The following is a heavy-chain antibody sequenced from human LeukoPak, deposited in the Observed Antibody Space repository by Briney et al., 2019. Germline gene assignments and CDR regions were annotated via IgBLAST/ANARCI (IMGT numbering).Heavy chain of an antibody. CDR3: ARDLGYSSGFDY. CDR2: IYYSGST. J-gene: IGHJ4*02. D-gene: IGHD6-19*01. Sequence: SKTLSLTCTVSGGSISSYYWSWIRQPPGKGLEWIGYIYYSGSTNYNPSLKSRVTISVDTSKNQFSLKLSSVTAADTAVYYCARDLGYSSGFDYWGQGTLVTVSS. V-gene: IGHV4-59*01. CDR1: GGSISSYY.